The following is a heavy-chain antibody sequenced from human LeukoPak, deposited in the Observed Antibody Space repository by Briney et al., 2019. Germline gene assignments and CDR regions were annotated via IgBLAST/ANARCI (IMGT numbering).Heavy chain of an antibody. V-gene: IGHV1-46*01. CDR2: IYPRDGST. J-gene: IGHJ4*02. Sequence: ASVKVSCQASGYTFTNNYLHWVRQAPGQGLEWMGMIYPRDGSTSYAQNFQGRVTVTRDTSTTTVHMELRGLRSEDTAVYYCARDQEGFDYWGQGTVVTVSS. CDR1: GYTFTNNY. CDR3: ARDQEGFDY.